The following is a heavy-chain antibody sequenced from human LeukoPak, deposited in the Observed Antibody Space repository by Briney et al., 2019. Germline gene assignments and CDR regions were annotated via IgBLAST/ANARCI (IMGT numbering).Heavy chain of an antibody. J-gene: IGHJ4*02. CDR3: ARDSTMIDGFDY. V-gene: IGHV3-30-3*01. CDR1: GFTFSSYA. D-gene: IGHD3-22*01. Sequence: GRSLRLSCAASGFTFSSYAMDSARQAPGKGLEWVAVISDDGSNKYYADSVKCRFTISSDNSKNTLYLQMNSLRAEDTAVYYCARDSTMIDGFDYWGQGTLVTVSS. CDR2: ISDDGSNK.